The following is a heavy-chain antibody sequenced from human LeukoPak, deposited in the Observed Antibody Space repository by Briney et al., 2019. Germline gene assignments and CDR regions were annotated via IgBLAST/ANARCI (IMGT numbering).Heavy chain of an antibody. CDR1: EFTFSNYG. V-gene: IGHV3-30*19. Sequence: GGSLRLSCAASEFTFSNYGIHWVRQAPGKGLEWVAVISYHGSNKDYTDSVKGRFTISRDNSKNTLYLEMNSLRAEDTAVYYCAREGPVAGNFDYWGQGTLVTVSS. D-gene: IGHD6-19*01. CDR3: AREGPVAGNFDY. J-gene: IGHJ4*02. CDR2: ISYHGSNK.